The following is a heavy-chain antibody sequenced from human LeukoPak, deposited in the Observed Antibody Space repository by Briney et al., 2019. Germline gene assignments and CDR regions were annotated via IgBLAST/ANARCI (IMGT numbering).Heavy chain of an antibody. V-gene: IGHV3-11*04. CDR1: GFTFSDYY. D-gene: IGHD3-9*01. CDR2: ISPSDNGI. CDR3: ARDTLRYFDWPGKDAFDI. J-gene: IGHJ3*02. Sequence: PGGSLRLSCAASGFTFSDYYMSWIRQAPGKGLEWVSYISPSDNGIYYADSVEGRFTISRDNAKNSLYLQMNSLRAEDTAVYYCARDTLRYFDWPGKDAFDIWGQGTMVTVSS.